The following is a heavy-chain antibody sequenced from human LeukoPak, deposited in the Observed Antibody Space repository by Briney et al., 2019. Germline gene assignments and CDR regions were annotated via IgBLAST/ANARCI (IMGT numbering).Heavy chain of an antibody. J-gene: IGHJ4*02. CDR2: IYYSGST. CDR3: ARGRSSEQFDY. D-gene: IGHD1-26*01. V-gene: IGHV4-31*03. Sequence: SETLSLTCTVSGGSISSGGYYWSWIRQHPGKGLEWIGYIYYSGSTYYNPTLKSRVTISVDTSKNQFSLKLSSVTAADTAVYYCARGRSSEQFDYWGQGTLVTVSS. CDR1: GGSISSGGYY.